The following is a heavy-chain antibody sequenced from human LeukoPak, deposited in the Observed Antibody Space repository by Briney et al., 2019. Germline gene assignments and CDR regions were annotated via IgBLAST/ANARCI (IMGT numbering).Heavy chain of an antibody. V-gene: IGHV4-59*11. J-gene: IGHJ4*02. CDR3: ARTGEDGSSYHFDY. Sequence: PSETLSLTCTVSGGSISSHYWSWIRQPPGKGLEWIGYIYYSGSTNYNPSLKSRVTISVDTSKNQFSLKLSSVTAADTAVYYCARTGEDGSSYHFDYWGQGTLVTVSS. CDR2: IYYSGST. CDR1: GGSISSHY. D-gene: IGHD6-6*01.